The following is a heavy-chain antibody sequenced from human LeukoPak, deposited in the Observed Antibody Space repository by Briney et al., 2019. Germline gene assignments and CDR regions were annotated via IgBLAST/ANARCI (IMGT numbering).Heavy chain of an antibody. D-gene: IGHD1-7*01. CDR2: IIPILGIA. CDR1: GGTFSSYA. Sequence: SVNVSCKASGGTFSSYAISWVRQAPGKGLEGMGRIIPILGIANYAQKFQGRVTITADKSTSTAYMELSSLRSEDTAVYYCATPLPQLELRNYYYYYGMDVWGQGTTVTVSS. CDR3: ATPLPQLELRNYYYYYGMDV. J-gene: IGHJ6*02. V-gene: IGHV1-69*04.